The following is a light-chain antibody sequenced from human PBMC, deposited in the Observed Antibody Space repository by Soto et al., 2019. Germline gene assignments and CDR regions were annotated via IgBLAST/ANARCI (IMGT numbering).Light chain of an antibody. CDR2: GAS. CDR3: QQYGSSHRALT. J-gene: IGKJ4*01. CDR1: QIVSSSY. Sequence: EIVLTQSPGTLSLSPGERATLSCRASQIVSSSYLAWYQQKPGQAPRLLIYGASSRATGIPDRFSGSGSGTDFTLTISRLEPEDFAVYYCQQYGSSHRALTFGGGTKVDIK. V-gene: IGKV3-20*01.